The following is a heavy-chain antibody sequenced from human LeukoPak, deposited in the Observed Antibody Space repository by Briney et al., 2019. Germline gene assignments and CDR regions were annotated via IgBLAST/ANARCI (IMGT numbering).Heavy chain of an antibody. CDR3: ATRYCSIAACRASPYKCMDD. CDR2: INQDGGGR. D-gene: IGHD2-2*01. V-gene: IGHV3-7*01. CDR1: GFTFSSYA. Sequence: GGSLRLSCAASGFTFSSYAIHCVRQAPGKGLEWVAKINQDGGGRYYVDSVQGRFIISRDNAQNSVHLQMNSLRAEDTAVYYCATRYCSIAACRASPYKCMDDWGKRTTVIVSS. J-gene: IGHJ6*04.